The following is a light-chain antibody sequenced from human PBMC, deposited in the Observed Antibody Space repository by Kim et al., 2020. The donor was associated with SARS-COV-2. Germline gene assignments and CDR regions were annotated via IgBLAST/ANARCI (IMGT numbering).Light chain of an antibody. Sequence: RATINCKSSQSVLYISKNKNYLAWYQQKQGQSPKLLIYWASTRESGVPDRFGGSGSGTDFTLTISSLQAEDVAVYYCQQYYSTPYSFGQGTKLEI. J-gene: IGKJ2*03. CDR2: WAS. CDR1: QSVLYISKNKNY. V-gene: IGKV4-1*01. CDR3: QQYYSTPYS.